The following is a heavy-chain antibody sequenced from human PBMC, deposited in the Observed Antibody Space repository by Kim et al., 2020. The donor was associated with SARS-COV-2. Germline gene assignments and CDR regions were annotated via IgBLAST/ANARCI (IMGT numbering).Heavy chain of an antibody. CDR3: ASHPYGDYSFDY. D-gene: IGHD4-17*01. V-gene: IGHV1-46*01. CDR1: GYTFTSYY. J-gene: IGHJ4*02. Sequence: ASVKVSCKASGYTFTSYYMHWVRQAPGQGLEWMGIINPSGGSTSYAQKFQGRVTMTRDTSTSTVYMEPSSLRSEDTAVYYCASHPYGDYSFDYWGQGTLVTVSS. CDR2: INPSGGST.